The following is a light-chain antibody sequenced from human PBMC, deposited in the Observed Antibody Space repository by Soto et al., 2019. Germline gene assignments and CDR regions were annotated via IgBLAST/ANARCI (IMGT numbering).Light chain of an antibody. Sequence: SYELTQPPSVSVSPGQTASITRSGDKLGDKYACWYQQKPGQSPVLVIYQDSKRPSGIPERFSGSNSGNTATLTISGTRAMDEADYYCQAWDSSTVVFGGGTKLTVL. J-gene: IGLJ2*01. CDR2: QDS. CDR3: QAWDSSTVV. CDR1: KLGDKY. V-gene: IGLV3-1*01.